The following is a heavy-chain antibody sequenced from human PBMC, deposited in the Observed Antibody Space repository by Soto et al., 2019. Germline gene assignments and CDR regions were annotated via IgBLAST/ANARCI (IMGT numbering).Heavy chain of an antibody. J-gene: IGHJ4*02. CDR3: SRGYRQSGYSSSWVFDY. Sequence: QVQLRESGPGLVKPSQTLSLTCTVSGGSINSGGYYWNWIRQHPGKGLEWIGYMYYSGSTYYNPFLRSRVILSADTSENHFSPKPRSGTAADPAVDFWSRGYRQSGYSSSWVFDYWGQGTLVNVSS. D-gene: IGHD6-13*01. CDR1: GGSINSGGYY. CDR2: MYYSGST. V-gene: IGHV4-31*08.